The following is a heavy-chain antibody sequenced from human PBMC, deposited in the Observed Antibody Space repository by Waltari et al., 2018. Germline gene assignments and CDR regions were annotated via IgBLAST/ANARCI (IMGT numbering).Heavy chain of an antibody. CDR2: FHTGGTT. CDR1: GDSVSNNY. Sequence: QVRLQESGPGLVKPSETLLLTCSVSGDSVSNNYWTWIRQPAGKGLEWIGRFHTGGTTSLNPSLKSRITMSVDTSQNLFSLKLFSVTAADTAVYYCAREGKLGATLYWGQGILVTVSS. D-gene: IGHD1-26*01. J-gene: IGHJ4*02. CDR3: AREGKLGATLY. V-gene: IGHV4-4*07.